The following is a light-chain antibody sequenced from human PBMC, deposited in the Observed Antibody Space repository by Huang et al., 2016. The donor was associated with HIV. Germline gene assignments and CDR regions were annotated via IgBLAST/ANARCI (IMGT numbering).Light chain of an antibody. Sequence: DIVMTQSPDSLAVSLGERATIKCRSSQSVLYSSNSKNYLAWCQRKPGQAPRLLIYWASSRESGVPDRFSGSGSGTDFTLTISSLEAEDAAVYYCQQYYSIPQTFGQGTKVEI. V-gene: IGKV4-1*01. CDR1: QSVLYSSNSKNY. CDR2: WAS. J-gene: IGKJ1*01. CDR3: QQYYSIPQT.